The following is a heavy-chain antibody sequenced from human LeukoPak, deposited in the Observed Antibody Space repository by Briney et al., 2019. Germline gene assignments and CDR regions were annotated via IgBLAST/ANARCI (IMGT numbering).Heavy chain of an antibody. J-gene: IGHJ6*03. V-gene: IGHV4-59*01. D-gene: IGHD3-3*01. CDR3: ARSAQYYDFWSGYFKYYYYYMDV. CDR2: IDHTGST. Sequence: SETLSLTCTVSDDSITIYYWTWIRQPPGKGLEWIGYIDHTGSTNYNPSLNSRVTISRDTSKNHFSLELTSATAADTAVYYCARSAQYYDFWSGYFKYYYYYMDVWGKGTTVTVSS. CDR1: DDSITIYY.